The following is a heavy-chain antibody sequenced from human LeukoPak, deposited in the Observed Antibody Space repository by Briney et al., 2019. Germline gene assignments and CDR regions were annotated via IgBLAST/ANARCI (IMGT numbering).Heavy chain of an antibody. D-gene: IGHD1-1*01. V-gene: IGHV3-21*01. J-gene: IGHJ4*02. CDR1: GFTFSSYS. CDR2: ISSSSSYI. Sequence: GGSLRLSCAASGFTFSSYSMNWVRQAPGKGLEWVSSISSSSSYIYYADSVKGRFTISRDSAKNSLYLQMNSLRAEDTAVYYCARGVTTTGYDYWGQGTLVTVSS. CDR3: ARGVTTTGYDY.